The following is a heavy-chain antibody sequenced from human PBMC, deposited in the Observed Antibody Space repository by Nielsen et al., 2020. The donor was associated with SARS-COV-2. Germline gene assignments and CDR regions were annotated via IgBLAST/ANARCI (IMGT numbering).Heavy chain of an antibody. Sequence: GGSLRLSCAASGFIFSDYNMNWVRQAPGKGLEWVSYISTRSSSTYYADFVKGRFTISRDNAKDSLYLQMNSLRAEDTAVYYCVVMYGGSSRRNWFDPWGQGTLVTVSS. J-gene: IGHJ5*02. V-gene: IGHV3-48*01. CDR3: VVMYGGSSRRNWFDP. CDR2: ISTRSSST. D-gene: IGHD4-23*01. CDR1: GFIFSDYN.